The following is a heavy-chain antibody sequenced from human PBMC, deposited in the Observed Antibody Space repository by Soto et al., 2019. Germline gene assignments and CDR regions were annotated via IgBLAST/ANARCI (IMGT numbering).Heavy chain of an antibody. CDR2: IYYSGST. V-gene: IGHV4-39*01. D-gene: IGHD2-15*01. J-gene: IGHJ4*02. Sequence: SETLSLTCTVSGGSISSSSYYWGWIRQPPGKGLEWIGSIYYSGSTYYNPSLKSRVTISVDTSKNQFSLKLSSVTAADTALFYCAGPVVVVAVGEYYFDYWGQGTLVTVSS. CDR1: GGSISSSSYY. CDR3: AGPVVVVAVGEYYFDY.